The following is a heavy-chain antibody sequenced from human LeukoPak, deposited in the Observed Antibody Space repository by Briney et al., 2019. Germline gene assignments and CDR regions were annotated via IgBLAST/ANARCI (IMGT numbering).Heavy chain of an antibody. J-gene: IGHJ4*02. Sequence: SVKVSCKASGGTFSSYAINWVRQAPGQGLEWMGGIIPIFGTANYAQRFQGRVTITADESTSTAYMELSSLRSEDTAVYYCASYGDYAVFDYWGQGSLVTVSS. CDR2: IIPIFGTA. CDR3: ASYGDYAVFDY. V-gene: IGHV1-69*13. CDR1: GGTFSSYA. D-gene: IGHD4-17*01.